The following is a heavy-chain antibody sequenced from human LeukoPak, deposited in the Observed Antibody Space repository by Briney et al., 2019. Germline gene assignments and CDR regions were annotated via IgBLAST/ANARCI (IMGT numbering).Heavy chain of an antibody. CDR3: ARDFRYCSAGSCPPDI. D-gene: IGHD2-15*01. V-gene: IGHV3-21*01. CDR2: ISRSSTHM. Sequence: GGSLRLSCAASGFTFNTYSMNWVRQAPGKGLEWVSSISRSSTHMYYTDSVKGRFTISRDNAKKSLYLQMNSLRAEDTAVYYCARDFRYCSAGSCPPDIWGQGTMVTVSS. CDR1: GFTFNTYS. J-gene: IGHJ3*02.